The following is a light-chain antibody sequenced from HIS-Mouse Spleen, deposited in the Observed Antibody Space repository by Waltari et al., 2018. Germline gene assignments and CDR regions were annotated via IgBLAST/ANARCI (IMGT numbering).Light chain of an antibody. CDR1: ALPKQY. CDR2: KDS. CDR3: QSADSSGTYVV. J-gene: IGLJ2*01. Sequence: SYELTQPPSVSVSPGQTARITCSGDALPKQYPYWYQQKPGHTPVLVIYKDSERPSGIPERFSGSSSGTTVTLTISGVQAEDEADYYCQSADSSGTYVVFGGGTKLTVL. V-gene: IGLV3-25*03.